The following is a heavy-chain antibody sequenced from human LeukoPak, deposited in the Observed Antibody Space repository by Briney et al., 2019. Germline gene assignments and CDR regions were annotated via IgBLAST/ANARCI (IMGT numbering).Heavy chain of an antibody. CDR2: IGSYEGDT. D-gene: IGHD3-22*01. V-gene: IGHV1-18*01. Sequence: VASVKVSCKATSHISWVRQAPGQGLEWMGWIGSYEGDTYYAQKFQGIVTVTTDTSTNTAYMELRSLRADDTAVYYCARDFWNFYDSSGYYRDFDSWGQGTLVTVSS. J-gene: IGHJ5*01. CDR3: ARDFWNFYDSSGYYRDFDS. CDR1: TSH.